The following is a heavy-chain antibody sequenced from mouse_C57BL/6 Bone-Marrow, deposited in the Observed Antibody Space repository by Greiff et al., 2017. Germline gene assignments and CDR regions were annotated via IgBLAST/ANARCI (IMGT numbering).Heavy chain of an antibody. D-gene: IGHD1-1*01. J-gene: IGHJ2*01. V-gene: IGHV5-9-1*02. Sequence: EVKLMESGEGLVKPGGSLKLSCAASGFTFSSYAMSWVRQTPEKRLEWVAYISSGGDYIYYADTVKGRFTISRDNARNTLYLQMSSLKSEDTAMYYCTREGNYGSSPDYWGQGTTLTVSS. CDR1: GFTFSSYA. CDR2: ISSGGDYI. CDR3: TREGNYGSSPDY.